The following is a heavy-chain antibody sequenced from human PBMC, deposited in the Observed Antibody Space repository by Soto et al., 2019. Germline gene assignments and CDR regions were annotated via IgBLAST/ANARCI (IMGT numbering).Heavy chain of an antibody. V-gene: IGHV6-1*01. CDR2: TYYSSKWYD. Sequence: XQTLSLTWAISGDSVSSNSAAWTLIRQSPSRGLEWLGRTYYSSKWYDDYAVSVKSRMTINPDTSKNQFSLQLNSVTPEDTAVYYCARTTVAGTYSHFDYWGQGTLVTVSS. D-gene: IGHD6-19*01. CDR3: ARTTVAGTYSHFDY. J-gene: IGHJ4*02. CDR1: GDSVSSNSAA.